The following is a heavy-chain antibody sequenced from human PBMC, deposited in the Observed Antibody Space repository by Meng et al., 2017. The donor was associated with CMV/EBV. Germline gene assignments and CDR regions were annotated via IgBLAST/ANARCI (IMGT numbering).Heavy chain of an antibody. CDR2: INPSGGST. CDR1: VYTFTSYY. Sequence: KAAVYTFTSYYMHWVRQAPGQGLEWMGIINPSGGSTSYAQKFQGRVTMTRDTSTSTVYMELSSLRSEDTAVYYCARDLGCGGDCYSFPWGQGTLVTVSS. J-gene: IGHJ5*02. D-gene: IGHD2-21*01. CDR3: ARDLGCGGDCYSFP. V-gene: IGHV1-46*01.